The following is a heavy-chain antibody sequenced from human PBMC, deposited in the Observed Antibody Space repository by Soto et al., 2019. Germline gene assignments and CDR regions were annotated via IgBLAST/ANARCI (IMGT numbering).Heavy chain of an antibody. CDR1: GGSFNNYA. V-gene: IGHV1-69*01. CDR3: AVAMVREILIFESSGMHV. Sequence: QVHLVQSGAEVKKPGSSVKVSCKTSGGSFNNYAVSWVRQAPGQGLEWMGGIIPNFDTPNYAQKFQDRVTIIADEYTSTVYMELRSLRSNDTALYYCAVAMVREILIFESSGMHVWGQGTTVIVSS. D-gene: IGHD3-10*01. CDR2: IIPNFDTP. J-gene: IGHJ6*02.